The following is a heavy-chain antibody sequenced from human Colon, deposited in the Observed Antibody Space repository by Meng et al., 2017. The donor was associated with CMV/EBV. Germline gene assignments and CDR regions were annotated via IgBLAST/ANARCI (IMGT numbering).Heavy chain of an antibody. CDR2: ITGSGSSK. D-gene: IGHD3-3*01. J-gene: IGHJ6*02. Sequence: SCEVSGVNFRDFAMSWVRQAPGKGLEWVSAITGSGSSKYYADSVKGRFTISRDNSKNSIHLQMSSLRAEDTAVYYCAKSTYDEFWGGHGLDVWGQGTTVTVSS. CDR3: AKSTYDEFWGGHGLDV. V-gene: IGHV3-23*01. CDR1: GVNFRDFA.